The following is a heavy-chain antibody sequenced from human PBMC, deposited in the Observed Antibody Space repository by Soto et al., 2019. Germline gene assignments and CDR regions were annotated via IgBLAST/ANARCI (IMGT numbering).Heavy chain of an antibody. CDR3: AKGSTYYDILTGLYY. J-gene: IGHJ4*02. CDR1: GFTFSSYA. D-gene: IGHD3-9*01. Sequence: GGSLRLSCAASGFTFSSYAMSWVRQAPGKGLEWVSAISGSGGSTYYADSVKGRFTISGDNSKNTLYLQMNSLRAEDTAVYYCAKGSTYYDILTGLYYWGQGTLVTVSS. CDR2: ISGSGGST. V-gene: IGHV3-23*01.